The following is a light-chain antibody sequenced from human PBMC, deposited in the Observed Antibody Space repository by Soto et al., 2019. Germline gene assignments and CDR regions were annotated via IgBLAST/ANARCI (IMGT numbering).Light chain of an antibody. CDR2: DVS. Sequence: QPALTQPASVSGSPGQSITISCTGTSSDVGGYNYVAWYQHHPGKAPKVMIYDVSNRPSGVSNRFSGSKSGNTASLTISGLQAEDEADYYCSSYTSTSTLVIFGGGTKVTVL. V-gene: IGLV2-14*03. CDR1: SSDVGGYNY. CDR3: SSYTSTSTLVI. J-gene: IGLJ2*01.